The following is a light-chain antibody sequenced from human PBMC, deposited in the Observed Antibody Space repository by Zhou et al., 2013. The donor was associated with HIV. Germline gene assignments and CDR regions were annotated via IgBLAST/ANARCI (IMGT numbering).Light chain of an antibody. CDR2: GTS. CDR1: QGISNS. CDR3: QEYYSYPPNT. J-gene: IGKJ2*01. Sequence: DIQMTQSPSSLSASVGDRVTITCRASQGISNSLAWYQQKAGKAPKLLLYGTSRLESGVPSRFSGSGSGTDYTLTINSLQPEDFATYYCQEYYSYPPNTFGQGTKVEIK. V-gene: IGKV1-NL1*01.